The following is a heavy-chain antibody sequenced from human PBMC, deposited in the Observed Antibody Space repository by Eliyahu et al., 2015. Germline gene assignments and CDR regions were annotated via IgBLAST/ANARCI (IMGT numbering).Heavy chain of an antibody. CDR3: ASGVGSYYFNSRVTH. CDR1: GFSFXSFA. Sequence: QVQLVESGGGVVXPGRSLXLXCEASGFSFXSFAVNWVRQAPGKGLEWVAIISSDGSDTYYADSVKGRFTISRDNSKNTLFLQMNSLTAEDTAVYHCASGVGSYYFNSRVTHWGQGTLVTVSA. D-gene: IGHD3-22*01. V-gene: IGHV3-30-3*01. CDR2: ISSDGSDT. J-gene: IGHJ4*02.